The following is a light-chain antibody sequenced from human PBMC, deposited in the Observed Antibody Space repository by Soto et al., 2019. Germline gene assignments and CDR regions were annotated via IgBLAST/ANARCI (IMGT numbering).Light chain of an antibody. J-gene: IGKJ1*01. V-gene: IGKV3-20*01. CDR2: GAS. CDR1: QSVSTY. Sequence: EIVLTQSPGTLSLSPGERATLSCRASQSVSTYLAWYQQKPAQAPRLLIYGASSRATGIPDRFSGSGSGTDLTLTISRLEPEDFAVYYCQQYDSSPQTFGQGTKVEIK. CDR3: QQYDSSPQT.